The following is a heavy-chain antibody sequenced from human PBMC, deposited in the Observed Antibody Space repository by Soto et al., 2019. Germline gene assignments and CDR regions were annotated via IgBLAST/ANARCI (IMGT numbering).Heavy chain of an antibody. V-gene: IGHV3-21*01. CDR2: ISSSSSYI. CDR3: ARGIVGGSRRFDP. J-gene: IGHJ5*02. CDR1: GFTFSSYS. D-gene: IGHD1-26*01. Sequence: GGFLRLSCAASGFTFSSYSMNWVRQAPGKGLEWVSSISSSSSYIYYADSVKGRFTISRDNAKNSLYLQMNSLRAEDTAVYYCARGIVGGSRRFDPWGQGTLVTVSS.